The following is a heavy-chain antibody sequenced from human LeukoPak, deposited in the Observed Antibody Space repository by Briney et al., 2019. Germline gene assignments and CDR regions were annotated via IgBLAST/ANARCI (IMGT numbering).Heavy chain of an antibody. CDR2: IYYSGST. D-gene: IGHD3-22*01. V-gene: IGHV4-59*01. Sequence: SETLSLTCTVSGGSISSYYWGWIRQPPGKGLEWIGYIYYSGSTNYNPSLKSRVTISVDTSKNQFSLKLSSVTAADTAVYYCASFTGENSSGTLFDYWGQGTLVTVSS. CDR1: GGSISSYY. J-gene: IGHJ4*02. CDR3: ASFTGENSSGTLFDY.